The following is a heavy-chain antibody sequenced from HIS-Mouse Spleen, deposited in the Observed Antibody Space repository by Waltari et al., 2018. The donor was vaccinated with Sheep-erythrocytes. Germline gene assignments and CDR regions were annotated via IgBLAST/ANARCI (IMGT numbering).Heavy chain of an antibody. CDR1: GGSISISSYY. CDR3: ARDFDDILTGYYRTHYFDY. J-gene: IGHJ4*02. Sequence: QLQLQESGPGLVKPSETLSLTCTVSGGSISISSYYWGWIRQPPGKGLAWIGSNYYSGSTYYNPALKSRVTISVDTSKNQFSLKLSSVTAADTAVYYCARDFDDILTGYYRTHYFDYWGQGTLVTVSS. D-gene: IGHD3-9*01. V-gene: IGHV4-39*07. CDR2: NYYSGST.